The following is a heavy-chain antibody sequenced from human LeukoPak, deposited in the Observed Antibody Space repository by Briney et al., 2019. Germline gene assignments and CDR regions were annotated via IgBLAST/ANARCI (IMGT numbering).Heavy chain of an antibody. CDR2: ISNDGGGT. D-gene: IGHD3-22*01. V-gene: IGHV3-23*01. J-gene: IGHJ5*02. Sequence: GGSLRLSCAASGFILNNYGLIWVRQAPGKGLEWVSAISNDGGGTTYADFVKGRFTISRDNSRNTLFLQMNSLRGDDTALYYCAKGGSGYFLDLWGQGTLVTVSS. CDR1: GFILNNYG. CDR3: AKGGSGYFLDL.